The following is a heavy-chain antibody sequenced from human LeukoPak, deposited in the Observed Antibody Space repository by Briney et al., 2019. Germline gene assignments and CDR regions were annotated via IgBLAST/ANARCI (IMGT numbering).Heavy chain of an antibody. CDR1: GFTFSSYS. V-gene: IGHV3-21*01. CDR2: ISSSSSYI. CDR3: ARGDSSGYYPDFDY. J-gene: IGHJ4*02. D-gene: IGHD3-22*01. Sequence: GGSLRLSCAASGFTFSSYSMNWVRQAPGKGLEWVSSISSSSSYIYYADSVKGRFTISRDNAKNSLYLQMNSLRAEDTAVYYCARGDSSGYYPDFDYWGQGTLVTVSS.